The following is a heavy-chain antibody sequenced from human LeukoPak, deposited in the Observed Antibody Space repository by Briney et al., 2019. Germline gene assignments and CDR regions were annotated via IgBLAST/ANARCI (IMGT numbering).Heavy chain of an antibody. CDR1: GYSFVTYW. Sequence: GESLKISCMGSGYSFVTYWIGWVRQMPGKGLEWMGIIYPGDSDTRYSPSFQGQVTISADKSISTAYLQLSSLKASDTAIYYCARHTGRYFDSWGQGTLATVSS. CDR2: IYPGDSDT. V-gene: IGHV5-51*01. CDR3: ARHTGRYFDS. D-gene: IGHD1-14*01. J-gene: IGHJ4*02.